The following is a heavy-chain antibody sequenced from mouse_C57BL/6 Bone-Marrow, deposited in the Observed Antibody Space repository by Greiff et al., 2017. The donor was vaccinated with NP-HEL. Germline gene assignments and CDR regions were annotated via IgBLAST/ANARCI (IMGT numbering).Heavy chain of an antibody. Sequence: VQLQQPGAELVKPGASVKLSCKASGYTFTSYWMQWVKQRPGQGLEWIGEIDPSDSYTNYNQKFKGKATLTVDTSSSTAYMQLSSLTSEDSAVYYCAREVLRDYFDYWGKGTTLTVSS. CDR3: AREVLRDYFDY. CDR2: IDPSDSYT. V-gene: IGHV1-50*01. CDR1: GYTFTSYW. J-gene: IGHJ2*01. D-gene: IGHD1-1*01.